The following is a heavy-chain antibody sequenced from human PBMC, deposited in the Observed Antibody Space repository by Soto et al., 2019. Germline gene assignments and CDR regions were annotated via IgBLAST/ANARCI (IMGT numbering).Heavy chain of an antibody. J-gene: IGHJ4*02. D-gene: IGHD3-16*01. Sequence: QVQLVESGGGVVQPGTSLRLSCVGSGFTFRSYVIHWVRQAPGKGLEWVALTSYDGSNNFYGDSVKGRFTISRHNSRNTVELQMDSLTVEDTALYYCARWGTTGGLDVGGQGTLVSVSS. CDR1: GFTFRSYV. CDR2: TSYDGSNN. V-gene: IGHV3-33*05. CDR3: ARWGTTGGLDV.